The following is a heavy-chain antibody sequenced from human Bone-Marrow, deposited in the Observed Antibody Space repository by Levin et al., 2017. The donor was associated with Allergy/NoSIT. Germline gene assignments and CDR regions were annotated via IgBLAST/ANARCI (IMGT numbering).Heavy chain of an antibody. CDR1: GDSIRDSF. V-gene: IGHV4-4*08. CDR3: ARLTECFGGACYSYGWLDP. D-gene: IGHD2-15*01. J-gene: IGHJ5*02. CDR2: IQSSGST. Sequence: SQTLSLTCTVSGDSIRDSFWTWLRQPQGQGLEWIGHIQSSGSTYYNPSLESRVAISVDTSKNQVSLRLNSVTATDTAVYFCARLTECFGGACYSYGWLDPWGQGILVTVSS.